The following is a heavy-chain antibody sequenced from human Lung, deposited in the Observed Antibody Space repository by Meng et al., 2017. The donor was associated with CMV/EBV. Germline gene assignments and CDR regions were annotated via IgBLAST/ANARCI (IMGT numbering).Heavy chain of an antibody. Sequence: VKLRESGQGLVKPAETLSLPCTVSGCSINSYYWRWIRQPPGQGLEWVGYFYYRGNSNYNPSLKSRVTISVDTSTNLFSLNLTSVTAADAALYYCARGSYLAVEGWGLGTLVTVSS. CDR1: GCSINSYY. V-gene: IGHV4-59*01. CDR2: FYYRGNS. CDR3: ARGSYLAVEG. J-gene: IGHJ4*02. D-gene: IGHD2-21*01.